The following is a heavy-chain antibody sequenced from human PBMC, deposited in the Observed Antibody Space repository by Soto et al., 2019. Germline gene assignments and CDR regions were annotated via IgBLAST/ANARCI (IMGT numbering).Heavy chain of an antibody. V-gene: IGHV3-15*07. CDR1: GFTFSNAW. J-gene: IGHJ6*02. Sequence: GGSLRLSCAASGFTFSNAWMNWVRQAPGKGLEWVGRIKSKTDGGTTDYAAPVKGRFTISRDDSKNTLYLQMNSLKTEDTAVYYCTTDSGYDVWLLADDYYYYGMDVWGQGTTVTVSS. D-gene: IGHD5-12*01. CDR2: IKSKTDGGTT. CDR3: TTDSGYDVWLLADDYYYYGMDV.